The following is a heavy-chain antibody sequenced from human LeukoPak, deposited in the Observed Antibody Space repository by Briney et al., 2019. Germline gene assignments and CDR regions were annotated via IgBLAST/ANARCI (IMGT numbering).Heavy chain of an antibody. Sequence: PGGSLRLSCAASGFTFSSYGMHWVRQAPGKGLEWVAVISYDGSNKYYADSVKGRFTISRDNSKNTLYLQMNSLRAEDTAVYYCAKEGYDYVWGSYRYSPYHYYGMDVWGQGTTVTVSS. V-gene: IGHV3-30*18. CDR3: AKEGYDYVWGSYRYSPYHYYGMDV. J-gene: IGHJ6*02. D-gene: IGHD3-16*02. CDR2: ISYDGSNK. CDR1: GFTFSSYG.